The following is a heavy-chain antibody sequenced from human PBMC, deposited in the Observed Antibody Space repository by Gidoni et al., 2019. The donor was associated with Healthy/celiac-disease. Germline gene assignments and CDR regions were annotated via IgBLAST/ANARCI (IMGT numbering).Heavy chain of an antibody. D-gene: IGHD1-20*01. CDR1: GRSISSGDYY. Sequence: QVQLQESGPGLVLPSQTLSLTRPVSGRSISSGDYYWSWSRQPPGKGLEWIGYIYYSASNYYNPYLKSRITISVDTSKNQFSLKLSSVTAADTDVDYGGSAEWYKWNEDDYYYDMDVWGKGTTVTVSS. CDR3: GSAEWYKWNEDDYYYDMDV. V-gene: IGHV4-30-4*01. J-gene: IGHJ6*03. CDR2: IYYSASN.